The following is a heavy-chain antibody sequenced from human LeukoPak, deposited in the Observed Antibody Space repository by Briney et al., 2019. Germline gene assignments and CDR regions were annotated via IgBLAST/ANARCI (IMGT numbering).Heavy chain of an antibody. CDR1: GFSVSSNY. Sequence: PGGSLRLSCAASGFSVSSNYMSWIRQAPGKGQEWVSVIYTGGTTYYADSVRGRFTISSDNSNNTLFLHMNSLRAAATAVYYCARRIAAGGTAVGYWGQGTLVTVSS. J-gene: IGHJ1*01. D-gene: IGHD6-13*01. V-gene: IGHV3-53*01. CDR3: ARRIAAGGTAVGY. CDR2: IYTGGTT.